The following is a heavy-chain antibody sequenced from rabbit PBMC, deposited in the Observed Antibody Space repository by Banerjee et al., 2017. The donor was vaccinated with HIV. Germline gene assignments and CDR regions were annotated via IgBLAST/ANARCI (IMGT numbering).Heavy chain of an antibody. J-gene: IGHJ6*01. CDR1: GFTITSTHW. Sequence: QEHLEESGGDLVKPGASLTLTCTASGFTITSTHWICWVRQAPGKGLEWIACIEAGSSGFTYFASWAKGRFTISKTSSTTVTLQMTSLTAADTATYFCARDTGTSFSTYGMDLWGPGTLVTVS. CDR3: ARDTGTSFSTYGMDL. V-gene: IGHV1S45*01. CDR2: IEAGSSGFT. D-gene: IGHD8-1*01.